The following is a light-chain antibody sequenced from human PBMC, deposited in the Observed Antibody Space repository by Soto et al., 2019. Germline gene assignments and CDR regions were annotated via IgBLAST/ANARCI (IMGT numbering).Light chain of an antibody. J-gene: IGLJ1*01. Sequence: QSVLTQSASVSGSPGQLLTISCTGTSSYVGNYNYVSWYQQHPGEVPKLIIFNVNNRPSGVSNRFSGSKSGNTASLTISGLQAEDEADYYCSSFTSSTTYVFGTGTKVTVL. V-gene: IGLV2-14*01. CDR3: SSFTSSTTYV. CDR2: NVN. CDR1: SSYVGNYNY.